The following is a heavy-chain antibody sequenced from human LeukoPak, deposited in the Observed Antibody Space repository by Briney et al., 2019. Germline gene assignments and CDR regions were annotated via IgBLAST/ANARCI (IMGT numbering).Heavy chain of an antibody. J-gene: IGHJ3*02. V-gene: IGHV4-59*01. CDR1: GGSISSYY. Sequence: SETLSLTCTVSGGSISSYYWSWIRQPPGKGLEWIGYIYYSGSTNYNPSLKSRVTISVDTSKNQFSLKLSSVTAADTAVYYCARGKDYYDSSGYYWDAFDIWGQGTMVTVSS. D-gene: IGHD3-22*01. CDR3: ARGKDYYDSSGYYWDAFDI. CDR2: IYYSGST.